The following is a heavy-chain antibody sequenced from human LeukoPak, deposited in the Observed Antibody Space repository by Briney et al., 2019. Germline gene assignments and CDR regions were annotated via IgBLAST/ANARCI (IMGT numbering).Heavy chain of an antibody. CDR2: IYYSGRS. CDR1: GDSISSYY. D-gene: IGHD6-13*01. J-gene: IGHJ4*02. CDR3: ATSAAGPYYFDS. Sequence: SETLSLTCTVPGDSISSYYCSWIRQPPGKGLEWIGYIYYSGRSTYNPSLQSRVTISLDTSKNQFSLKLSSVTAADTAVYYCATSAAGPYYFDSWGQGSLVTVSS. V-gene: IGHV4-59*01.